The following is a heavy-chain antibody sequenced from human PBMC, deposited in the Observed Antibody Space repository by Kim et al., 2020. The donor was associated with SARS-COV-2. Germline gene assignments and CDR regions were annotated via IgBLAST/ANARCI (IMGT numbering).Heavy chain of an antibody. CDR1: GYTFTGYY. D-gene: IGHD1-7*01. V-gene: IGHV1-2*02. Sequence: ASVKVSCKASGYTFTGYYMHWVRQAPGQGLEWMGWINPNSGGTNYAQKFQGRVTMTRDTSISTAYMELNRLRSDDTAVYYCAREGGTGTDGGFDYWGQGTLVTVSS. CDR3: AREGGTGTDGGFDY. CDR2: INPNSGGT. J-gene: IGHJ4*02.